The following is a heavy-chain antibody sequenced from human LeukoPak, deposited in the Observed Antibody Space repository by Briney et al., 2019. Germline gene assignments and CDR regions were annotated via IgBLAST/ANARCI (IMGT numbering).Heavy chain of an antibody. CDR3: AKDQNPPY. J-gene: IGHJ4*02. CDR2: ISYDGSNK. Sequence: GGSLRLSCAASGFTFSSYGMHWVRQAPGKGLEWVAVISYDGSNKYYADSVKGRFTISRDNSKNTLYLQMNSLRAEDTAVYYCAKDQNPPYWGQGTLVTVSS. D-gene: IGHD2/OR15-2a*01. CDR1: GFTFSSYG. V-gene: IGHV3-30*18.